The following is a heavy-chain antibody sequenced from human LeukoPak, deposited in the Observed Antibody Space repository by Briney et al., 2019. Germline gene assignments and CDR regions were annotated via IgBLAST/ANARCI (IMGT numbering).Heavy chain of an antibody. CDR1: GYTFSDYG. J-gene: IGHJ4*02. CDR2: ISAHSGTT. CDR3: ARGGWELLRVYYFDY. V-gene: IGHV1-18*01. D-gene: IGHD1-26*01. Sequence: ASVKVSCKASGYTFSDYGITWVRQAPGEGLEWMGWISAHSGTTNYAQKVQGRLTMTTDTSTSIAYMELKNLRSDDTAVYYCARGGWELLRVYYFDYWGQGTLVTVSS.